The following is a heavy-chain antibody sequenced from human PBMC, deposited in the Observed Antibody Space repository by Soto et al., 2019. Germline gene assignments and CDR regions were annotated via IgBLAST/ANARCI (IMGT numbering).Heavy chain of an antibody. CDR3: ARDLGSGYDPGDY. CDR2: IISIFGTP. CDR1: GYTFTNYG. J-gene: IGHJ4*02. D-gene: IGHD5-12*01. V-gene: IGHV1-69*13. Sequence: ASVKVSCKASGYTFTNYGFSWVRQAPGQGLEWMGGIISIFGTPNYGQKFQGRVTITADESTSTGFMELSSLTSEDTAIYYCARDLGSGYDPGDYWGQGTLVTVSS.